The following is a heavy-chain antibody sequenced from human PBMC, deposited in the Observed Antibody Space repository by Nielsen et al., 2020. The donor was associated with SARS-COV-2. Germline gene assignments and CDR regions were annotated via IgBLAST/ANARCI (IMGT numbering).Heavy chain of an antibody. CDR1: GFTFSSYW. V-gene: IGHV3-7*03. J-gene: IGHJ4*02. Sequence: GGSLRLSCAASGFTFSSYWMSWVRQAPGKGLEWVANIKQDGSEKYYVDSVKGRFTISRDNAKNSLYLQMNSLRAEDTAVYYCARVSSYYDFWSGYLYYFDYWGQGTLGTVSS. CDR3: ARVSSYYDFWSGYLYYFDY. D-gene: IGHD3-3*01. CDR2: IKQDGSEK.